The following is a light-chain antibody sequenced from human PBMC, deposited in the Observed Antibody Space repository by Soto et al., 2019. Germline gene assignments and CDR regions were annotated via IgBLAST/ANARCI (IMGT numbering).Light chain of an antibody. V-gene: IGKV3-11*01. CDR3: QQRSNWPYT. CDR1: QSVSSY. CDR2: DAS. Sequence: EIVLTQSPATLSLSPGERATLSCRAGQSVSSYLACYQQKPGQAPRLLIYDASNRATGIPARFSGSGSGTDFTLTISSLEPEDFAAYYCQQRSNWPYTFGQGTKLEIQ. J-gene: IGKJ2*01.